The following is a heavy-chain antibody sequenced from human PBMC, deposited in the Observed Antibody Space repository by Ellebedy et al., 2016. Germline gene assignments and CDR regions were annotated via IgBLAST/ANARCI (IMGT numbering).Heavy chain of an antibody. CDR3: ARDGLWFGTPD. CDR1: GASVSRYY. Sequence: SETLSLTCTVSGASVSRYYWSWIRQSPGKGLEWIGYIYYSGTNYNPSFKSRITISADTSRNQFFLNMTSATATDTATYFCARDGLWFGTPDWGQGTLVTVSS. D-gene: IGHD3-10*01. J-gene: IGHJ4*02. V-gene: IGHV4-59*02. CDR2: IYYSGT.